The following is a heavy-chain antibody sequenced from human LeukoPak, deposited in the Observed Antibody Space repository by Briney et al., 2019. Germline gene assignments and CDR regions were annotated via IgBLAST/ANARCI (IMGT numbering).Heavy chain of an antibody. CDR1: GGSIRSSRYD. CDR3: ARQGMVIPPSYYYYMDV. CDR2: IYYSGST. J-gene: IGHJ6*03. Sequence: SESRSLTSTVSGGSIRSSRYDWGWIRQPPGKGLEWIGSIYYSGSTCYNPSLKSRVTISVDTSKNQFSLKLSSVTAADTAVYYCARQGMVIPPSYYYYMDVWGKGTTVTVSS. D-gene: IGHD3-3*01. V-gene: IGHV4-39*01.